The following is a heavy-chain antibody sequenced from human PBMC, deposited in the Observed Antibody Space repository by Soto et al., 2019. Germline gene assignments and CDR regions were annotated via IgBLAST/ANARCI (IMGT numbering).Heavy chain of an antibody. V-gene: IGHV3-30-3*01. J-gene: IGHJ4*02. CDR1: GFTFSNYA. Sequence: GGSLRLSCAASGFTFSNYAMHWVRQAPGKGLEWVAVISHDGNNKYYADSVKGRFTISRDNSKNTLYLQMNSLRADDTAVYYCARSIWRTTVTAALDYWGQGTLVTVSS. D-gene: IGHD4-17*01. CDR3: ARSIWRTTVTAALDY. CDR2: ISHDGNNK.